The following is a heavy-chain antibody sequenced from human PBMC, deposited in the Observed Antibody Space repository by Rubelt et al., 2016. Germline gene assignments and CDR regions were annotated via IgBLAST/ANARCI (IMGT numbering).Heavy chain of an antibody. CDR3: AKDFAYYDSSGSDY. Sequence: ISDSGGSTYYADSVRGRLTISRDNSKKTLYLQVNSLRAEDTAVYYCAKDFAYYDSSGSDYWGQGTLVTVSS. D-gene: IGHD3-22*01. V-gene: IGHV3-23*01. J-gene: IGHJ4*02. CDR2: ISDSGGST.